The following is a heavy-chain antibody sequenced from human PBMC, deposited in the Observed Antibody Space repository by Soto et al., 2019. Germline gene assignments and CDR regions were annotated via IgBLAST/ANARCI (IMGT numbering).Heavy chain of an antibody. CDR3: VGDRPHRRLD. J-gene: IGHJ4*02. CDR1: GFTFSNYW. Sequence: EVQLVESGGGLVQPGGSLRLSCAASGFTFSNYWMHWVRQDPGKGLVWVSRINNEGSVTVYADSVKGRFTISRDNAKNMLYLQMNSLSAEDTAVYHCVGDRPHRRLDWGQGTLVTVSS. CDR2: INNEGSVT. V-gene: IGHV3-74*01.